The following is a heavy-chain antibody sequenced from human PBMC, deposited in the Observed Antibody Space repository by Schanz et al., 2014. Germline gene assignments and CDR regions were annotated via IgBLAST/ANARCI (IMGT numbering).Heavy chain of an antibody. J-gene: IGHJ4*02. CDR3: AKSQGSSFDS. CDR1: TFTFSSDW. V-gene: IGHV3-23*04. D-gene: IGHD6-13*01. CDR2: ISSGGGST. Sequence: EVQLVESGGGLVQPGGSLRLSCAASTFTFSSDWMSWVRQAPGKGLEWVSSISSGGGSTYYADSVKGRFTISRDNSKNTLYLQMNSLRAEDTAVYYCAKSQGSSFDSWGQGTLVTVSS.